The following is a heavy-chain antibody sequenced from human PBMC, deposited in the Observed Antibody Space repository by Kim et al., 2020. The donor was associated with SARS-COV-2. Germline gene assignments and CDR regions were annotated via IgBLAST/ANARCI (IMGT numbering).Heavy chain of an antibody. CDR2: TTRSGDGS. Sequence: GGSLRLSCAGSGFTFNDYAIHWVRRAPGKGLEYVSATTRSGDGSFYADSVEGRFTISSDKSKTTLYLQMNNLRLEDTSLYYCSRDGRNYGAVLWGQGTLVIVSS. CDR1: GFTFNDYA. D-gene: IGHD1-7*01. J-gene: IGHJ4*02. CDR3: SRDGRNYGAVL. V-gene: IGHV3-64D*06.